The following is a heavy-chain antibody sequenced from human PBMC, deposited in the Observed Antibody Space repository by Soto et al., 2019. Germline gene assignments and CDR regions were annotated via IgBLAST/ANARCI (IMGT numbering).Heavy chain of an antibody. D-gene: IGHD2-15*01. CDR3: ARGSVVAATLFDY. CDR1: GGSISSGGYY. V-gene: IGHV4-31*03. J-gene: IGHJ4*02. Sequence: QVQLQESGPGLVKPSQTLSLTCTVSGGSISSGGYYWSWIRQHPGKGLEWIGYIYYSGSTYYNPSLMSRVTISVDRSKNQFSLKLSSVTAADTAVYYCARGSVVAATLFDYWGQGTLVTVSS. CDR2: IYYSGST.